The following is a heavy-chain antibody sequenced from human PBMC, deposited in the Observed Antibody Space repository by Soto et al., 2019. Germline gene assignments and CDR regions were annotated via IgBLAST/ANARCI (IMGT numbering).Heavy chain of an antibody. Sequence: QVQLVQSGAEVKKPGASVKVSCKASGYTFTSYGISWVRQAPGQGLEWMGWISAYNGNTNYAQKLQGRVTMTTDTSTSTAYMELRSLRSDDTAVYYCARDRRGYHNGSCYWCYGMDVWGQGTTVTVSS. CDR1: GYTFTSYG. D-gene: IGHD2-15*01. CDR2: ISAYNGNT. V-gene: IGHV1-18*01. J-gene: IGHJ6*02. CDR3: ARDRRGYHNGSCYWCYGMDV.